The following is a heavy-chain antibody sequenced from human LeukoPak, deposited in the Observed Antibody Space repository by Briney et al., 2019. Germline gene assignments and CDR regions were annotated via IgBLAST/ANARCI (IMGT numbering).Heavy chain of an antibody. V-gene: IGHV3-23*01. CDR3: AKSAYYDSSGFYREYYFDY. CDR1: RFTFSNYA. J-gene: IGHJ4*02. Sequence: AGGSLRLPCAASRFTFSNYAMSWVRQAPGKGLEWVSTISGSGGSTYYADSVKGRFTISRDNSKNTLHLQMNSLRAEDTAVYYCAKSAYYDSSGFYREYYFDYWGQGTLVTVSS. D-gene: IGHD3-22*01. CDR2: ISGSGGST.